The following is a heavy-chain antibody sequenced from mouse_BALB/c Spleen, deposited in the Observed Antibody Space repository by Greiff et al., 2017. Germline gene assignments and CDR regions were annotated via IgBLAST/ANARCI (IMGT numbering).Heavy chain of an antibody. Sequence: EVQVVESGGGLVKPGGSLKLSCAASGFTFSSYAMSWVRQSPEKRLEWVAEISSGGSYTYYPDTVTGRFTISRDNAKNTLDLEMSSLRSEDTAMYYCARGRNWDDYYAMDYWGQGTSVTVSS. CDR3: ARGRNWDDYYAMDY. V-gene: IGHV5-9-4*01. CDR2: ISSGGSYT. CDR1: GFTFSSYA. D-gene: IGHD4-1*01. J-gene: IGHJ4*01.